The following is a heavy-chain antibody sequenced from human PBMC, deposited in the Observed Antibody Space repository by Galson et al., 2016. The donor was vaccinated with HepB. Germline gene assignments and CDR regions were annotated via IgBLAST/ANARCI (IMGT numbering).Heavy chain of an antibody. D-gene: IGHD2-21*01. CDR2: INSDGSRR. CDR3: ANALPRSGDYYFDN. J-gene: IGHJ4*01. Sequence: SLRLSCAATGFTFSAYGMHWVRQAPGKGLAWVSRINSDGSRRIYADSVKGRFTISRDKAENTLHLQMNSLSAEDTAVYYCANALPRSGDYYFDNWGHGTLVTVSS. V-gene: IGHV3-74*01. CDR1: GFTFSAYG.